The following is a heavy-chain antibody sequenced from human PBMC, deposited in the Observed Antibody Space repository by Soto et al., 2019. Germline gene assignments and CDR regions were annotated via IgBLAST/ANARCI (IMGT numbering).Heavy chain of an antibody. Sequence: SGPTLVNPTQTLTLTCSFSGFSLSSSGVGVGWTRQPPGKALEWLALIYWNDDRRYSPSLKNRLTITKDTSKNKVVIIMTDMDPVDTGTYFCARINFRVGMDVWGQGTTVTVSS. CDR3: ARINFRVGMDV. CDR2: IYWNDDR. V-gene: IGHV2-5*01. D-gene: IGHD3-3*01. J-gene: IGHJ6*02. CDR1: GFSLSSSGVG.